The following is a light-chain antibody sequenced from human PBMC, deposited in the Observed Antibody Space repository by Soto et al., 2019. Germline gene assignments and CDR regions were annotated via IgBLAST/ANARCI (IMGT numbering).Light chain of an antibody. J-gene: IGLJ1*01. CDR2: DVT. CDR3: CSYAGSYTYV. Sequence: QSALTQPRSVSGSPGQSVTISCTGTNSDVGTFYFVSWYQQYPDKGPKLIIYDVTERPSGVPDRFSGSKSGNTASLTISALQAEDEADYYCCSYAGSYTYVFGSGTKVTVL. CDR1: NSDVGTFYF. V-gene: IGLV2-11*01.